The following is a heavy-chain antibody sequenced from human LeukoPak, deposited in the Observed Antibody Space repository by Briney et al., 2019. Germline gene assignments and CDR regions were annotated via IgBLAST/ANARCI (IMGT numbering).Heavy chain of an antibody. V-gene: IGHV3-23*01. J-gene: IGHJ4*02. D-gene: IGHD6-19*01. Sequence: GGSLRLSCAASGFTSSSYAMSWVRQAPGKGLEWVSAISGSGGSTYYADSVKGRFTISRDNSKNTLYLQMNSLRAEDTAVYYCAKGTLRIAVAGTVDYWGQGTLVTVSS. CDR2: ISGSGGST. CDR3: AKGTLRIAVAGTVDY. CDR1: GFTSSSYA.